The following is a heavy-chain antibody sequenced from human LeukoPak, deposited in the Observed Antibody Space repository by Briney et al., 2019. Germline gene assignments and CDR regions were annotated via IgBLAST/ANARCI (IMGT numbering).Heavy chain of an antibody. D-gene: IGHD4-23*01. Sequence: ASVKVSCKASGYTSTGYYMHLVRQAPGHGLEWMGWINPNSGGTNYAQKFQGRVTMNRDTSISTAYMELSRLRSDDTAVYYCARDPYYGGNSPPPDWGQGTLVTVSS. CDR3: ARDPYYGGNSPPPD. CDR1: GYTSTGYY. J-gene: IGHJ4*02. CDR2: INPNSGGT. V-gene: IGHV1-2*02.